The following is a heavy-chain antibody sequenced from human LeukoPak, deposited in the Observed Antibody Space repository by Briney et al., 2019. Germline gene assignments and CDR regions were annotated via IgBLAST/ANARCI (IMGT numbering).Heavy chain of an antibody. J-gene: IGHJ4*02. CDR2: IYPGDSDT. V-gene: IGHV5-51*01. CDR1: GYSFTSYW. CDR3: GRSHQEYYYDSSGIDY. Sequence: GGSLKISCRGSGYSFTSYWIGWVRLMPGEGLVGRVIIYPGDSDTRYCPSFQGQVTIFARKSTSNTYFLWISLKGSEPAMLYFGRSHQEYYYDSSGIDYWGQGTLVTVS. D-gene: IGHD3-22*01.